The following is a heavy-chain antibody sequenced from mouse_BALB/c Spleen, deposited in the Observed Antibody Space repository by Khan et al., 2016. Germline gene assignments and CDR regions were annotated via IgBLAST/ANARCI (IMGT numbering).Heavy chain of an antibody. CDR3: ARANSLRGFSY. Sequence: LVKTGASVKISCKASGYSFTAYYMHWVKQSHGKSLEWIGYISCYNGATSYDQKFKGKATFTVDTSSSTAYIHFNSLTSEDSAVYYCARANSLRGFSYWGQGSPVTGSA. J-gene: IGHJ3*01. V-gene: IGHV1S34*01. CDR1: GYSFTAYY. D-gene: IGHD2-12*01. CDR2: ISCYNGAT.